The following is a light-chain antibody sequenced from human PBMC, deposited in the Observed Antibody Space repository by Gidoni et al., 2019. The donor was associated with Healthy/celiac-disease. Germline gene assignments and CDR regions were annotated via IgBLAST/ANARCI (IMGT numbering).Light chain of an antibody. Sequence: EIVLTQSPATLSLSPGERATLSCRASQSVSSYLAWYQQKPGQAPRLLIYDASNRATGIPARFSGSVSGTDFTLTISSLEPEDFAVYYCQQRSNWPPEFGQXTKVEIK. CDR2: DAS. V-gene: IGKV3-11*01. CDR1: QSVSSY. CDR3: QQRSNWPPE. J-gene: IGKJ1*01.